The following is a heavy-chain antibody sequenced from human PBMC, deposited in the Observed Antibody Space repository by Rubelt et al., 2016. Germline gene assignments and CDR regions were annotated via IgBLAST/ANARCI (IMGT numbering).Heavy chain of an antibody. J-gene: IGHJ4*02. D-gene: IGHD1-26*01. V-gene: IGHV4-39*01. CDR3: ARTYSGSNQGYFDY. Sequence: YSGSTYYNPSLKSRVTISVDTSKNQFSLKLSSVTAADTAVYYCARTYSGSNQGYFDYWGQGTRVTVSS. CDR2: YSGST.